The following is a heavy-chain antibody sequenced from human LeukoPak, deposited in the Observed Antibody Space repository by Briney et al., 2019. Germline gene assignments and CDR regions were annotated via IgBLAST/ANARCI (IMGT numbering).Heavy chain of an antibody. CDR1: GFTFSSYG. V-gene: IGHV3-30*18. CDR3: AKDDGSGSYYKGYFDY. CDR2: ISYDGSNK. Sequence: PGRSLRLSCAASGFTFSSYGMHWVRQAPGKGLEWVAVISYDGSNKYYADSVKGRFTISRDSSKNTLYLQMNSLRAEDTAVYYCAKDDGSGSYYKGYFDYWGQGTLVTVSS. J-gene: IGHJ4*02. D-gene: IGHD3-10*01.